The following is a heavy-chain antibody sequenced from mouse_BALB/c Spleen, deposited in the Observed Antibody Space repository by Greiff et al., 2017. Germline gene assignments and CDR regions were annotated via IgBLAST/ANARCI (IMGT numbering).Heavy chain of an antibody. CDR1: GFNIKDYY. V-gene: IGHV14-1*02. D-gene: IGHD2-1*01. Sequence: EVQLQQSGAELVRPGALVKLSCKASGFNIKDYYMHWVKQRPEQGLEWIGWIDPENGNTIYDPKFQGQASITADTSSNTAYLQLSSLTSEDTAVYYCAIVDGNYWYFDVWGAGTTVTVSS. CDR3: AIVDGNYWYFDV. J-gene: IGHJ1*01. CDR2: IDPENGNT.